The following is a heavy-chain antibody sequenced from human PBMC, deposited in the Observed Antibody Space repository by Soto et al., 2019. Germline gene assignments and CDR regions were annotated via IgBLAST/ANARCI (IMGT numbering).Heavy chain of an antibody. CDR3: ARLEGLATISYYFDF. D-gene: IGHD3-9*01. Sequence: SETLSLTCSVSDDSINSDKYYWGWIRQPPGKGPEWIGSIYYRGNAYYNPSLQTRVTISLDKSENQFSLKLNSVTAADSAVYFCARLEGLATISYYFDFWGPGALVTVSS. J-gene: IGHJ4*02. V-gene: IGHV4-39*01. CDR1: DDSINSDKYY. CDR2: IYYRGNA.